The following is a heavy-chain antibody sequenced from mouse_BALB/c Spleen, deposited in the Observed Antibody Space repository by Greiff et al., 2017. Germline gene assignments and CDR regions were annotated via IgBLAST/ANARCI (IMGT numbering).Heavy chain of an antibody. CDR2: ISSGGSYT. J-gene: IGHJ1*01. CDR1: GFTFSSYT. Sequence: EVMLVESGGGLVKPGGSLKLSCAASGFTFSSYTMSWVRQTPEKRLEWVATISSGGSYTYYPDSVKGRFTISRDNAKNTLYLQMSSLKSEDTAMYYCTRDGGTGYFDVWGAGTTVTVSS. CDR3: TRDGGTGYFDV. D-gene: IGHD3-3*01. V-gene: IGHV5-6-4*01.